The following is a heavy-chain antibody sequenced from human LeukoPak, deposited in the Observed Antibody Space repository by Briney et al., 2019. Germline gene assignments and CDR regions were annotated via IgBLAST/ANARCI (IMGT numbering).Heavy chain of an antibody. CDR2: ISYDGSNK. Sequence: GGSLRLSCAASGFTFSSYAMHWVRQAPGKGLEWVAVISYDGSNKYYADSVKGRFTISRGNSKNTLYLQMNSLRAEDTAVYYCAKSLGDFLEWLLYDYWGQGTLVTVSS. V-gene: IGHV3-30*04. CDR1: GFTFSSYA. J-gene: IGHJ4*02. CDR3: AKSLGDFLEWLLYDY. D-gene: IGHD3-3*01.